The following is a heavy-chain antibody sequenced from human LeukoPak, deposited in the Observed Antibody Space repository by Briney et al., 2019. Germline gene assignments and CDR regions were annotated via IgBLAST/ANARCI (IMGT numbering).Heavy chain of an antibody. Sequence: GGSLRLSCAASGFTFSSYWMSWVRQAPGKGLEWVANIKQDGGEKYYVDSVKGRFTISRDNAKNSLYLQMNSLRAEDTAVYYCARDKVAAAGTYYGMDVWGQGTTVTVSS. D-gene: IGHD6-13*01. CDR1: GFTFSSYW. J-gene: IGHJ6*02. CDR3: ARDKVAAAGTYYGMDV. V-gene: IGHV3-7*03. CDR2: IKQDGGEK.